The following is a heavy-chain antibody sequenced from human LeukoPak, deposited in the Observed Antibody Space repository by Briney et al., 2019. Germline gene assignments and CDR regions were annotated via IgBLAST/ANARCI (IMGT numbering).Heavy chain of an antibody. V-gene: IGHV3-7*01. CDR3: ARVLSPNYYDSSGYVY. CDR2: IKQDGSEK. CDR1: GFTFSSYW. J-gene: IGHJ4*02. Sequence: GGSLRLSCAASGFTFSSYWMSWVRQAPGKGLEWVAHIKQDGSEKYYVDSVKGRFTISRDNAKNSLYLQMNSLRAEDTAVYYCARVLSPNYYDSSGYVYWGQGTLVTVSS. D-gene: IGHD3-22*01.